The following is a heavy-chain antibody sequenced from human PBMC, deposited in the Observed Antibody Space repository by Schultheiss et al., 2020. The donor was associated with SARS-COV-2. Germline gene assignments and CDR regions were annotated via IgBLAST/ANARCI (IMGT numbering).Heavy chain of an antibody. CDR3: ARAGYSYGLGYYYYYMDV. CDR2: ISSSGSYT. V-gene: IGHV3-11*05. CDR1: GFTFSSYA. Sequence: GGSLRLSCAASGFTFSSYAMSWIRQAPGKGLEWISYISSSGSYTNYADSVKGRFTISRDNAKNSLYLQMNSLRAEDTAVYYCARAGYSYGLGYYYYYMDVWGKGTTVTVSS. D-gene: IGHD5-18*01. J-gene: IGHJ6*03.